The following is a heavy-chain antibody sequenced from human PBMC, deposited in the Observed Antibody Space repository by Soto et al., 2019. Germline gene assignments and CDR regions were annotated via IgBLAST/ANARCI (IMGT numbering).Heavy chain of an antibody. CDR2: IDGGGGST. Sequence: PGGSLRLSCAASGFTFNNYAMSWVRQAPGKGLEWVSGIDGGGGSTYYADSVEGRFTISRDNSKKTLYLQMNSLRVEDTAIYYCAKAYRRPWSLFDLRGQGILGTVSS. V-gene: IGHV3-23*01. J-gene: IGHJ4*02. CDR1: GFTFNNYA. D-gene: IGHD2-8*02. CDR3: AKAYRRPWSLFDL.